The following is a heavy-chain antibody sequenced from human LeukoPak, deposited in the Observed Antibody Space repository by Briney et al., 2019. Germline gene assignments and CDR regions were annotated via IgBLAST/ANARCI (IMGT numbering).Heavy chain of an antibody. V-gene: IGHV4-34*01. D-gene: IGHD2-2*01. J-gene: IGHJ4*02. CDR1: GGSFSGYY. CDR2: INHSGST. Sequence: PSETLSLTCAVYGGSFSGYYWSWIRQPPRKGLDCIGEINHSGSTNYNPSLKSRVTISVDTSKNQFSLKLSSVTAADTAVYYCARADIVVVPAAILDSYYFDYWGQGTLVTVSS. CDR3: ARADIVVVPAAILDSYYFDY.